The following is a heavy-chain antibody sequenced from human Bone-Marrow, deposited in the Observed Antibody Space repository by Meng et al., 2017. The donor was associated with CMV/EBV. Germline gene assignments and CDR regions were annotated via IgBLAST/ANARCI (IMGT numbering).Heavy chain of an antibody. J-gene: IGHJ5*02. CDR2: TSGSGGST. D-gene: IGHD6-13*01. Sequence: SGVTFSNYVMSWVRQAPGKGLEWVSATSGSGGSTYYADSVKGRFTISRDNSKNTLCLQMNSLRAEDTAVYYCAKDRIAAAGIRWFDPWGQGTLVTVSS. CDR1: GVTFSNYV. CDR3: AKDRIAAAGIRWFDP. V-gene: IGHV3-23*01.